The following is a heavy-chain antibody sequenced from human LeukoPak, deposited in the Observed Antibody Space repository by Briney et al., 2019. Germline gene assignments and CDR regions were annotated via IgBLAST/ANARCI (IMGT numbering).Heavy chain of an antibody. CDR1: GGTFSSYA. J-gene: IGHJ4*02. Sequence: SVKVSCKASGGTFSSYAISWVRRAPGQGHEWMGGIIPIFGTANYAQKFQGRVTITTDESTSTAYMELSSLRSEDTAVYYCARDHGGGSGWLNVPDYWGQGTPVTVSS. CDR3: ARDHGGGSGWLNVPDY. V-gene: IGHV1-69*05. D-gene: IGHD6-19*01. CDR2: IIPIFGTA.